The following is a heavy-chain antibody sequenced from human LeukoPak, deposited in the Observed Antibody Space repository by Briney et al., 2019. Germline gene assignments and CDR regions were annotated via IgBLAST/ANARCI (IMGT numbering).Heavy chain of an antibody. J-gene: IGHJ3*02. CDR2: FNHSGST. D-gene: IGHD3-22*01. V-gene: IGHV4-34*01. CDR1: GGSSSDYC. CDR3: ARLVTDSSGYYSAGGAFDI. Sequence: SETLSLTCAVYGGSSSDYCWSWIRQPPGRGLEWTDEFNHSGSTNYNPSLKSQVTRSADTSKKQLSLKLTSVTAADTAVYYCARLVTDSSGYYSAGGAFDIWGQGTMVTVSS.